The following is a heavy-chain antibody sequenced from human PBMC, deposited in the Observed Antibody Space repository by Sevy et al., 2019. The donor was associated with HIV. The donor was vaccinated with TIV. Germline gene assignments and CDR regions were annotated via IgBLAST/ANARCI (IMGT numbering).Heavy chain of an antibody. Sequence: SETLSLTCTVSAGSISSGGYYWSWIRQHPGKGLEWIGYIYYSGSTYYNPSLKSRVTISVDTSKNQFSLKLSSVTAADTAVYYCARNQVWLDMIVVYRSNQSHAFDIWGQGTMVTVSS. V-gene: IGHV4-31*03. D-gene: IGHD3-22*01. J-gene: IGHJ3*02. CDR3: ARNQVWLDMIVVYRSNQSHAFDI. CDR2: IYYSGST. CDR1: AGSISSGGYY.